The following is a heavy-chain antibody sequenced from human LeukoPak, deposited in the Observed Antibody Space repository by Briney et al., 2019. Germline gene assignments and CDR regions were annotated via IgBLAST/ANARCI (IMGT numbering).Heavy chain of an antibody. J-gene: IGHJ4*02. CDR2: IKEDGSVN. CDR1: GFTFSRSW. V-gene: IGHV3-7*01. Sequence: GGSLRLSCVVSGFTFSRSWMTWVRQAPGKGLEWVANIKEDGSVNNHVGSVKGRFTISRDNAKNSVYLQMNSLRDEDTAVYYCARDRGYGALDYWGQGTLVTVSP. D-gene: IGHD4/OR15-4a*01. CDR3: ARDRGYGALDY.